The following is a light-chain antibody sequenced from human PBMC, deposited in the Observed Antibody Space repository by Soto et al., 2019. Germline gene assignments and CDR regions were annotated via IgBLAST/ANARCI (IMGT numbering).Light chain of an antibody. CDR3: QQYDTSPLT. CDR2: GAS. Sequence: EIVLTQSPGTLSLSPGERATLSCRASQSISSPYLAWYQQKPGQAPRLLMYGASRRASGIPDRFAGSGSGTDFTLTISRLEPEDFAVYYCQQYDTSPLTFGGGTKVDIK. CDR1: QSISSPY. V-gene: IGKV3-20*01. J-gene: IGKJ4*01.